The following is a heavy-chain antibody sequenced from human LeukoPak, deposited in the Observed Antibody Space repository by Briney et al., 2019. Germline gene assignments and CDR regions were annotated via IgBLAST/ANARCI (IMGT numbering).Heavy chain of an antibody. J-gene: IGHJ4*02. CDR3: AKDEFVYYFDY. V-gene: IGHV3-30*18. CDR1: GFTFSSYG. Sequence: PGRSLRLSCEASGFTFSSYGMHWVRRAPGKGLEWMTVISHDGRNENYVESVKGRFTISRDNSKSTLYLQMNSLRVEDTAVYYCAKDEFVYYFDYWGQGTLVTVSS. D-gene: IGHD3-10*01. CDR2: ISHDGRNE.